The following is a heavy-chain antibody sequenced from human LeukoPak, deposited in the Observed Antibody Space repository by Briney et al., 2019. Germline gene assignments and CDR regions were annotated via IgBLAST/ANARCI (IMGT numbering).Heavy chain of an antibody. D-gene: IGHD3-10*01. CDR2: ISGSGGST. Sequence: PGGSLKLSCAASGFTFRSSWMSWVRLAPGKGLEWVSAISGSGGSTYYADSVKGRFTISRDNSKNTLYLQMNSLRAEDTAVYYCAKGGSSSVYNWFDPWGQGTLVTVSS. CDR3: AKGGSSSVYNWFDP. V-gene: IGHV3-23*01. J-gene: IGHJ5*02. CDR1: GFTFRSSW.